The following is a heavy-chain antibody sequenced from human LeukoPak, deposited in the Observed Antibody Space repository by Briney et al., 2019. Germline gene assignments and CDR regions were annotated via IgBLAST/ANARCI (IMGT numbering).Heavy chain of an antibody. CDR1: GGSISSYY. CDR3: AREKRLGGPDY. Sequence: SETLSLTCTVSGGSISSYYWSWIRQPPGKGLEWIGYIYYSGSTNYNPSLKSRVTISVDTSKNQFSLKLSSVTAADTAVYYCAREKRLGGPDYWGQGTLVTVSS. J-gene: IGHJ4*02. V-gene: IGHV4-59*01. D-gene: IGHD3-16*01. CDR2: IYYSGST.